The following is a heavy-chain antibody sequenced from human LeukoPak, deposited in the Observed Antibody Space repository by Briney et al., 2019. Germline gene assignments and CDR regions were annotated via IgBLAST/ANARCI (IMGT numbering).Heavy chain of an antibody. V-gene: IGHV4-39*07. J-gene: IGHJ4*02. Sequence: PSETLSLTCTVSGGSISSSIYYWGWIRQPPGKGLEWIGSIYYSGSTYYNPSLKSRVTISVDTSKNQFSLKLSSVTAADTAVYYCARGGSLSIAAFDYWGQGTLVTVSS. CDR3: ARGGSLSIAAFDY. D-gene: IGHD6-13*01. CDR1: GGSISSSIYY. CDR2: IYYSGST.